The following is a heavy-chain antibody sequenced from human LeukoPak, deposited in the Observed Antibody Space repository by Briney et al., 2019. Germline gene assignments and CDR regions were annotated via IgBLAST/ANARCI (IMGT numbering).Heavy chain of an antibody. V-gene: IGHV4-59*01. J-gene: IGHJ5*02. Sequence: MASETLSLTCTVSGGSISSYYWSWIRQPPGKGLEWIGYIYYSGSTYYNPSLKSRVTISVDTSKNQFSLKLSSVTAADTAVYYCARDRAVVTPGGFDPWGQGTLVTVSS. CDR1: GGSISSYY. D-gene: IGHD4-23*01. CDR2: IYYSGST. CDR3: ARDRAVVTPGGFDP.